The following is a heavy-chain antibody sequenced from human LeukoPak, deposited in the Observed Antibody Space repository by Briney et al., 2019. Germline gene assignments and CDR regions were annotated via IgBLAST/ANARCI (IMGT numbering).Heavy chain of an antibody. CDR2: AYYSGST. D-gene: IGHD1-14*01. CDR1: GGSISSYH. J-gene: IGHJ3*02. V-gene: IGHV4-59*01. CDR3: ARVESYPLRNAFDI. Sequence: SETLSLTCTVSGGSISSYHWSWIRQPPGKGLEWIGYAYYSGSTNYNPSLKSRVTISVDTSKNQFSLKLSSVTAADTAVYYCARVESYPLRNAFDIWGQGTMVTVSS.